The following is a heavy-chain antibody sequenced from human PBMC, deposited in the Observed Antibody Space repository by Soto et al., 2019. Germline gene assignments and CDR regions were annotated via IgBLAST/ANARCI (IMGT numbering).Heavy chain of an antibody. J-gene: IGHJ3*01. D-gene: IGHD2-2*01. CDR2: IIPMLTVT. CDR3: SIGSWSAETFDV. V-gene: IGHV1-69*02. Sequence: QVHLIQSGAEVKKPGSSVKVSCKAAGGTFNTYTLIWVRQAPGHGLEWMGRIIPMLTVTNSAQKFQGRLTLTADKSTGTAFMELTSLKSDDKAVYYCSIGSWSAETFDVWGQGTMVNVSS. CDR1: GGTFNTYT.